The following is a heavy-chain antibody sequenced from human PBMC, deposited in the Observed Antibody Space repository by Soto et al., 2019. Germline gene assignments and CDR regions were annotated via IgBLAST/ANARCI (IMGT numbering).Heavy chain of an antibody. Sequence: SQTLSLTCAISGDSVSSNSAAWNWIRQSPSRGLEWLGRTYYRSKWYNDYAVPVKSRITINPDTSKNQFSLQLNSVTPEDTAVYYCARDPTYSSSWYPGYYYYYGMDVWGQGTTVTVSS. D-gene: IGHD6-13*01. CDR1: GDSVSSNSAA. J-gene: IGHJ6*02. V-gene: IGHV6-1*01. CDR3: ARDPTYSSSWYPGYYYYYGMDV. CDR2: TYYRSKWYN.